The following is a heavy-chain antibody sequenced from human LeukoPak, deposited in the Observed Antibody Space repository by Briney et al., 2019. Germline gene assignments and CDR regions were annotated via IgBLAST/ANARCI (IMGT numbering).Heavy chain of an antibody. Sequence: SETLSLTCTVSGGSISSGGYYWSWIRQHPGKGLEWIGYIYYSGSTYYNPSLKSRVTISVDTSKNQFSLKLSSVTAADTAVYYCARHPTTVVTPREANDAFDIWGQGTMVTVSS. CDR3: ARHPTTVVTPREANDAFDI. CDR2: IYYSGST. V-gene: IGHV4-39*01. CDR1: GGSISSGGYY. D-gene: IGHD4-23*01. J-gene: IGHJ3*02.